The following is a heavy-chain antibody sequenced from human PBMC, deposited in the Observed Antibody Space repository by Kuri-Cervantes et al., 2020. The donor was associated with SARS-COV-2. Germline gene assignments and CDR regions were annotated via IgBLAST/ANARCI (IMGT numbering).Heavy chain of an antibody. J-gene: IGHJ4*02. CDR1: GFTFSSYW. V-gene: IGHV3-30-3*01. D-gene: IGHD3-3*01. Sequence: GESLKISCAASGFTFSSYWMHWVRQAPGKGLEWVAVISYDGSNKYYADSVKGRFTISRDNSKNTLYLQMNSLRAEDTAVYYCARAQTYDFWSGYLYWGQGTLVTVSS. CDR3: ARAQTYDFWSGYLY. CDR2: ISYDGSNK.